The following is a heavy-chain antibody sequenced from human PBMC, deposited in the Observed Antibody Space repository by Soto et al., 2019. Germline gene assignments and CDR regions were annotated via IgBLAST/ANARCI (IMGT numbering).Heavy chain of an antibody. CDR2: ISSSSSTI. CDR1: GFTFSSYS. CDR3: AREYYYDSSGYDL. J-gene: IGHJ4*02. V-gene: IGHV3-48*01. D-gene: IGHD3-22*01. Sequence: GGSLRLSCAASGFTFSSYSMNWVRQAPGKGLEWVSYISSSSSTIYYADSVKGRFTISRDNAKNSLYLQMNSLRAEDTAVYYCAREYYYDSSGYDLWGQGTLVTVSS.